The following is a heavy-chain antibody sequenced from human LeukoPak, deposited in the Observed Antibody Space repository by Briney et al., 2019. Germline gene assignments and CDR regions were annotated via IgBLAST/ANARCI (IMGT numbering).Heavy chain of an antibody. J-gene: IGHJ6*02. D-gene: IGHD4-17*01. Sequence: GGSLRLPCAASGFTFSSYGMHWVRQAPGKGLEWVAAISGSGGSTYYADSVTGRFTISRDNSKNTLYLQMNSLRAEDTAVYYCAKDVGLGYGDYYYYYGMDVWGQRTTVTVSS. V-gene: IGHV3-23*01. CDR2: ISGSGGST. CDR1: GFTFSSYG. CDR3: AKDVGLGYGDYYYYYGMDV.